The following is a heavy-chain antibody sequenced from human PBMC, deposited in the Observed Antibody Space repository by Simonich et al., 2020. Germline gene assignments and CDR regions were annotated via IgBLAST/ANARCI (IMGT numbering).Heavy chain of an antibody. D-gene: IGHD2-8*01. V-gene: IGHV3-9*01. J-gene: IGHJ4*02. CDR3: AKDGVYCTNGVCYYFDY. Sequence: EVQLVESGGGLVQPGRSLRLSCAASGFTFDDYAMHWVRQAPGTGRGGASGISGNSGSMGYAESGKGRFAISRDNAKNSLYLQMNSLRAEDTALYYCAKDGVYCTNGVCYYFDYWGQGTLVTVSS. CDR1: GFTFDDYA. CDR2: ISGNSGSM.